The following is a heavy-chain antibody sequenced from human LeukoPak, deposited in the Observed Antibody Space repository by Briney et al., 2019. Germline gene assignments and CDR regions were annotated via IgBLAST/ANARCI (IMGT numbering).Heavy chain of an antibody. Sequence: GGSLRLSCAASGFTFGTYDMYWIRQAPGKGLECVSSISRGGAYTYYADSVKGRFTISRDNSENTLYLHMNSLRAEDTAVYYCAGYNCTSTSCYTGGFDYWGQGTLVTVSS. CDR2: ISRGGAYT. CDR1: GFTFGTYD. D-gene: IGHD2-2*02. J-gene: IGHJ4*02. CDR3: AGYNCTSTSCYTGGFDY. V-gene: IGHV3-23*01.